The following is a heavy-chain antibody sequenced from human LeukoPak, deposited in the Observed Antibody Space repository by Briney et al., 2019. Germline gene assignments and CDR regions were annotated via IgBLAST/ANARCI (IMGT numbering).Heavy chain of an antibody. CDR1: GLIFGDYW. D-gene: IGHD3-9*01. CDR2: IKHDGSEN. Sequence: PGGSLRLSCEASGLIFGDYWMTWVRQAPGKGLECVANIKHDGSENHYVDSVKGRFTISRDNAKNSLSLQMNSLRAEDTAVYYCATYWRYSDWLLSDIWGLGTMVTVSS. V-gene: IGHV3-7*05. J-gene: IGHJ3*02. CDR3: ATYWRYSDWLLSDI.